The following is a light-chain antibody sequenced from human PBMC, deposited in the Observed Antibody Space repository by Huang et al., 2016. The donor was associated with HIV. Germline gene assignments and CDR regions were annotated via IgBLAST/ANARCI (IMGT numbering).Light chain of an antibody. Sequence: EIVMTQSPLSLTVTPGEPASISCRSSQSLRQSNGYDYLDWYLQKPGQSPQLLISLASTRASGVPDRFSGSGSGTDFTLKISGVQAEDVGVYYCMQSLQTPWTFGQGTKVEVK. CDR3: MQSLQTPWT. J-gene: IGKJ1*01. V-gene: IGKV2-28*01. CDR2: LAS. CDR1: QSLRQSNGYDY.